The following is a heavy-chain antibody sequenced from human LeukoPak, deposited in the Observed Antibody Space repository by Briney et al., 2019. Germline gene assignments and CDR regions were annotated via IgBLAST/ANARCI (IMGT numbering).Heavy chain of an antibody. Sequence: PSETLSLTCTVSGGSISSYYWSWIRQPAGKGLEWIGRIYTSGSTNYNPSLKSRVTMSVDTSKNQFSLKLSSVTAADTAVYYCARGKKGSTVTTYYYYMDVWGKGTTVTVSS. J-gene: IGHJ6*03. CDR3: ARGKKGSTVTTYYYYMDV. D-gene: IGHD4-11*01. V-gene: IGHV4-4*07. CDR2: IYTSGST. CDR1: GGSISSYY.